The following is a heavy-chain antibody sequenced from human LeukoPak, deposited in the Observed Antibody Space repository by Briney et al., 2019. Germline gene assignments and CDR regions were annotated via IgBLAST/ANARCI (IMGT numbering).Heavy chain of an antibody. J-gene: IGHJ6*02. D-gene: IGHD2-15*01. CDR2: ISSSSSYI. CDR3: ASTLKGGFHYYGMDA. V-gene: IGHV3-21*01. CDR1: GFTFSSYS. Sequence: GGSLRLSCAASGFTFSSYSMNWVRQAPGKGLEWVSSISSSSSYIYYADSVKGRFTISRDNAKNSLYLQMNSLRAEDTAVYYCASTLKGGFHYYGMDAWGQGTTVTVSS.